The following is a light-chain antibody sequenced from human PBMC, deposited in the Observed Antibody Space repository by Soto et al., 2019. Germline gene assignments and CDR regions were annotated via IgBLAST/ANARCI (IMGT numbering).Light chain of an antibody. V-gene: IGKV3-15*01. CDR3: QKYNDWPPT. CDR1: QSVSSN. Sequence: EIVLTQPRATLSVSPGGRATLFCRASQSVSSNLAWHQQKPGRAPRIIIYGASTRATGMPDRFSGSGSGTELTLTISRLQSEDFAVYYCQKYNDWPPTFGQGTQVDIK. CDR2: GAS. J-gene: IGKJ1*01.